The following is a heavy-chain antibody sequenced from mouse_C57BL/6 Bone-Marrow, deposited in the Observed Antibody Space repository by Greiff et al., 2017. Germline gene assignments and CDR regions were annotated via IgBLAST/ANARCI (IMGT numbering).Heavy chain of an antibody. CDR3: FITTDYAMDY. D-gene: IGHD1-1*01. CDR1: GYSFTDYN. CDR2: INPNYGTT. V-gene: IGHV1-39*01. Sequence: EVQLQQSGPELVKPGASVKISCQASGYSFTDYNMNWVKQSNGKSLEWIGVINPNYGTTSYNQKFKGKATLTVDQSSSTAYMQLNSLTSEDSAVYYSFITTDYAMDYWGQGTSVTVSS. J-gene: IGHJ4*01.